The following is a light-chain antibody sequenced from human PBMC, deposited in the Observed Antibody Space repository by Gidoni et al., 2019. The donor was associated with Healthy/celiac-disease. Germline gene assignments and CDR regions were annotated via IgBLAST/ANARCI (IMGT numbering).Light chain of an antibody. Sequence: DIQMTKSPSTLSASVGDRVTITCRASQSISSWLAWYQQKPGKAPKLLIYKASSLESGVPSRFSGSGSGTEFTLTISSLQPDDFATYYCQQYNSYSPWTFGQXTKVEIK. CDR2: KAS. V-gene: IGKV1-5*03. J-gene: IGKJ1*01. CDR1: QSISSW. CDR3: QQYNSYSPWT.